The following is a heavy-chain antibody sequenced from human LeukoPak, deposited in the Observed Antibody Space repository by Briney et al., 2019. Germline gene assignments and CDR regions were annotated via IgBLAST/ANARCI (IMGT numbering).Heavy chain of an antibody. CDR1: WFTFNNHA. V-gene: IGHV3-23*01. CDR3: AKDKINYDFWSGYYYYYYYGMDV. J-gene: IGHJ6*02. D-gene: IGHD3-3*01. CDR2: NSGSGGST. Sequence: GGSLRLSGATPWFTFNNHAMSLVRQAPGKGLEVVSANSGSGGSTYYADSVKGRFTISRDNSKNTLYLQMNSLRAEDTAVYYCAKDKINYDFWSGYYYYYYYGMDVWGQGTTVTVSS.